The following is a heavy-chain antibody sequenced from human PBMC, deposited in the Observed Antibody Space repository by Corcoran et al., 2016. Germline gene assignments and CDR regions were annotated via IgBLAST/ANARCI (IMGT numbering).Heavy chain of an antibody. CDR2: IYYSGST. Sequence: QLQLQESGPGLVKPSETLSLTCPVSGGSISSSSYYWGWIRQPPGKGLEWIGSIYYSGSTYYNPSLKSRVTISVDTSKNQFSLKLSSVTAADTAVYYCARDQGSGSYRGDFDYWGQGTLVTVSS. J-gene: IGHJ4*02. V-gene: IGHV4-39*07. D-gene: IGHD3-10*01. CDR3: ARDQGSGSYRGDFDY. CDR1: GGSISSSSYY.